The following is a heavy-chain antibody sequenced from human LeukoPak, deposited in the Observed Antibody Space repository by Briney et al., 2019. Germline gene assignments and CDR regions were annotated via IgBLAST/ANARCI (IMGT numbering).Heavy chain of an antibody. CDR2: ISWNSGSI. V-gene: IGHV3-9*01. D-gene: IGHD6-19*01. CDR3: AKDYSSGWYPPLYYYYYGMDV. Sequence: TGGSLRLSCAASGFTFDDYAMHWVRQAPGKGLEWVSGISWNSGSIGYADSVKGRFTISRDNAKNSLYLQMNSLRAEDTALYYCAKDYSSGWYPPLYYYYYGMDVWAKGPRSPSP. J-gene: IGHJ6*02. CDR1: GFTFDDYA.